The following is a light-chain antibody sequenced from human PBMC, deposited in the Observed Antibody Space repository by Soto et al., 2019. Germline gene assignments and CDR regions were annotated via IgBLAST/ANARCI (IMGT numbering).Light chain of an antibody. CDR2: GAS. CDR3: QHRSIWPVS. V-gene: IGKV3-15*01. CDR1: QSVGSH. J-gene: IGKJ5*01. Sequence: EIVMTQSPATLSVSPGERATLSCRASQSVGSHLAWYQQRPGQAPRLLIYGASYRATGIPARFSGSGSGTDFTLTISSLQSEDFAVYYCQHRSIWPVSFGQGTRLEI.